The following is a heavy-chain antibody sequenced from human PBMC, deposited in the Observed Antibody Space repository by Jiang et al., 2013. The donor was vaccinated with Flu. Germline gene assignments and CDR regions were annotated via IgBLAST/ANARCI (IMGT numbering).Heavy chain of an antibody. J-gene: IGHJ4*02. CDR2: IQTGGST. CDR3: ARAQTWVQFLDF. CDR1: GFAVNTTY. V-gene: IGHV3-53*01. Sequence: VQLVESGGGLIQPGGSLRLSCAASGFAVNTTYMSWVRQAPGRGLEWVSLIQTGGSTYYADSVKGRFTISRDNSKNTLYLQMNSLRAEDTAMYYCARAQTWVQFLDFWGQGILVTVSS. D-gene: IGHD5-18*01.